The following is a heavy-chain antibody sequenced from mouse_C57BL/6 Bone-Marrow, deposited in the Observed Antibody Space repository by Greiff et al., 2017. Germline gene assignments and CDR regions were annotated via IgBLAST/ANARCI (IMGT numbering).Heavy chain of an antibody. Sequence: QVQLQQPGAELVMPGASVKLSCKASGYTFTSYWMHWVKQRPGQGLEWIGEIDPSDSYTNYNQKFKGKSTLTVDKSSSTAYMQLSSLTSEDSAVYYCARAGYSLDWFAYWGQETLVTVSA. CDR3: ARAGYSLDWFAY. CDR1: GYTFTSYW. J-gene: IGHJ3*01. CDR2: IDPSDSYT. D-gene: IGHD2-12*01. V-gene: IGHV1-69*01.